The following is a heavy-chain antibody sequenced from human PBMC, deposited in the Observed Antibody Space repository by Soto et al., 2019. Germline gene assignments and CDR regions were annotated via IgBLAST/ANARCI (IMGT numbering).Heavy chain of an antibody. Sequence: QVQLVESGGGVVQPGRSLRLSCAASGFTFSSYGMHWVRQAPGMGLEWVAVIWYDGSNKYYADSVKGRFTISRDNSKNTLYLQMNSQRAEVTAVYYCARDSYYASSGYPAGYFQHWGQGTPVTVSS. CDR1: GFTFSSYG. J-gene: IGHJ1*01. CDR3: ARDSYYASSGYPAGYFQH. CDR2: IWYDGSNK. D-gene: IGHD3-22*01. V-gene: IGHV3-33*01.